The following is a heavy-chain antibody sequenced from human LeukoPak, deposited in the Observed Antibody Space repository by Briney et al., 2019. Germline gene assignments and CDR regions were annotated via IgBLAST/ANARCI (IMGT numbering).Heavy chain of an antibody. CDR2: INHSGST. J-gene: IGHJ4*02. V-gene: IGHV4-34*01. CDR3: ARHRYYYDSSGYYYANRYFDY. D-gene: IGHD3-22*01. Sequence: SETLSLTCAVYGGSFSGYYWSWIRQPPGKGLEWIGEINHSGSTNYNPSLKSRVTISVDTSKNQFSLKLSSVTAADTAVYYCARHRYYYDSSGYYYANRYFDYWGQGTLVTVSS. CDR1: GGSFSGYY.